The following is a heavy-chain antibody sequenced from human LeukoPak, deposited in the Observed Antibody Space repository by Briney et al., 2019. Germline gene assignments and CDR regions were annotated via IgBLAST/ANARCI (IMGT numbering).Heavy chain of an antibody. D-gene: IGHD1-26*01. V-gene: IGHV4-39*01. Sequence: SETLSLTCTVSGGSISSSSYSWGWIRQPPGKGLEWIGSIYYSGSTFYIPSLKSRVTISVDTSKNQFSLKLSSVTAADTAVYYCARQGSGRSSDYWGQGTLVTVSS. CDR1: GGSISSSSYS. CDR3: ARQGSGRSSDY. J-gene: IGHJ4*02. CDR2: IYYSGST.